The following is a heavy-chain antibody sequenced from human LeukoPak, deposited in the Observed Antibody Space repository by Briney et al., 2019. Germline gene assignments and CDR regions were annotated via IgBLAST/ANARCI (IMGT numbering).Heavy chain of an antibody. V-gene: IGHV3-74*01. CDR2: IKSDGST. J-gene: IGHJ3*02. CDR1: GFTSSSYW. CDR3: ARWNYAFDI. Sequence: GGSLRLSCAASGFTSSSYWMHWVRQDPGKGLVRVLGIKSDGSTTYADSVRGRFAISRDTAKNTLYLQMNSLRAEDTAVYYCARWNYAFDIWGHGTEVIVSS. D-gene: IGHD1-1*01.